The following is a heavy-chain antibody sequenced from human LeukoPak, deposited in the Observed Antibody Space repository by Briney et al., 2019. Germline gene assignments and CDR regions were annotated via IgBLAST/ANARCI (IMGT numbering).Heavy chain of an antibody. CDR2: INPNSGGT. Sequence: GASVKVSCKASGYTFTGYYMHWVRQAPGQGLEWMGWINPNSGGTHYAQKFQGRVTMTRDTSISTAYMELSRLRSDDMAVYYCASSPYDFWSGYPDPYFDYWGQGTLVTVSS. J-gene: IGHJ4*02. D-gene: IGHD3-3*01. V-gene: IGHV1-2*02. CDR1: GYTFTGYY. CDR3: ASSPYDFWSGYPDPYFDY.